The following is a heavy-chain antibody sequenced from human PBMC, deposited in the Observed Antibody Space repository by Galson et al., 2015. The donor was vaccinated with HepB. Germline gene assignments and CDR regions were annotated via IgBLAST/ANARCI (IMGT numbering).Heavy chain of an antibody. CDR3: ARADDFWSGYRDAGTSRWFDS. CDR2: ISPMVGIP. J-gene: IGHJ5*01. Sequence: SVKVSCKASGDSFSIYAMSWVRQAPGQGLEWMGGISPMVGIPNYAQKLQDRVTITADKSTGTAFMELSSLRSEDTAVYYCARADDFWSGYRDAGTSRWFDSWGQGTLVIVSS. D-gene: IGHD3-3*01. V-gene: IGHV1-69*10. CDR1: GDSFSIYA.